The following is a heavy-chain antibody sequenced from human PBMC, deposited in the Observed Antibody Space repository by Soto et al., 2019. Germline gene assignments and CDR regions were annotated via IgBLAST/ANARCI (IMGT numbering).Heavy chain of an antibody. CDR3: ARERDSFDD. CDR1: GFTFSSYA. Sequence: QVELVESGGGVVQPGRCLRLSCAASGFTFSSYAMHWVRQAPGKGLEWVAFISYDGSDKFYADSVKGRFTISRDNSKNTLYLQMNSLRAEDTAVYYCARERDSFDDWGQGTLVTVSS. J-gene: IGHJ4*02. CDR2: ISYDGSDK. D-gene: IGHD2-15*01. V-gene: IGHV3-30-3*01.